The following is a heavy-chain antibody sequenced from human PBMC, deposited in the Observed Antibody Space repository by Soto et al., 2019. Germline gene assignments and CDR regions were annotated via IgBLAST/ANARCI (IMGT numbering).Heavy chain of an antibody. CDR3: AGGAWFGELYPPRYYYYYMDV. V-gene: IGHV1-18*01. J-gene: IGHJ6*03. CDR2: ISAYNGNT. D-gene: IGHD3-10*01. Sequence: QVQLVQSGAEVKKPGASVKVSCKASGYTFTSYGISWVRQAPGQGLEWMGWISAYNGNTNYAQKLQGRVTMTTDTSPSTAYMELRSLRSDDTAVYYCAGGAWFGELYPPRYYYYYMDVWGKGTTVTVSS. CDR1: GYTFTSYG.